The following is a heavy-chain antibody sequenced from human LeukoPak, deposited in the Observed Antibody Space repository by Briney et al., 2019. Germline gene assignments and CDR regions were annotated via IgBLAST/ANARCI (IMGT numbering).Heavy chain of an antibody. CDR2: ISYSGST. V-gene: IGHV4-59*08. CDR1: SDSISPYY. Sequence: SETLSLTCSVSSDSISPYYWNWIRQSPEKGLEWIGYISYSGSTDYNPSLKSRVTMSLDTSRDQFFLNLTSVTAADTAVYYCARVLVGDFWSEAFDPWGQGTLVTVSS. CDR3: ARVLVGDFWSEAFDP. D-gene: IGHD3-3*01. J-gene: IGHJ5*02.